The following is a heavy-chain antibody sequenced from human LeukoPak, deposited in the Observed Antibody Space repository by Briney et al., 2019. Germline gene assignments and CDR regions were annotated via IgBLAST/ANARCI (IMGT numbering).Heavy chain of an antibody. Sequence: PGGSLRLSCAASGFTVSSNYMSWVRQAPGKGLEWVSVIYSGGSTYYADSVKGRFTISRDNSKNTLYLQMNSLRAEDTAVYYCARKAVRGVIDYWGQGTLVAVSS. CDR1: GFTVSSNY. CDR2: IYSGGST. D-gene: IGHD3-10*01. J-gene: IGHJ4*02. V-gene: IGHV3-53*01. CDR3: ARKAVRGVIDY.